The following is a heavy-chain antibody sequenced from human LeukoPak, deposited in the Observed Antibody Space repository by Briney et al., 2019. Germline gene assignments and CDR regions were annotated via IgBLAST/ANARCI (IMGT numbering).Heavy chain of an antibody. CDR1: GYTFTSYA. V-gene: IGHV1-3*01. Sequence: ASMKVSCKASGYTFTSYAMHWVRQAPGQRLEWMGWINAGNGNTKYSQKFQGRVTITRDTSASTAYMELSSLRSEDTAVYYCARTTGYSSGWYGRESSVFFDYWGQGTLVTVSS. CDR2: INAGNGNT. D-gene: IGHD6-19*01. J-gene: IGHJ4*02. CDR3: ARTTGYSSGWYGRESSVFFDY.